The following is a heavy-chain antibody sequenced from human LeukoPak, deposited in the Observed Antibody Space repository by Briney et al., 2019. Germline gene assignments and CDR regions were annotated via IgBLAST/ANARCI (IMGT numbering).Heavy chain of an antibody. CDR1: GGSISSYY. V-gene: IGHV4-59*12. J-gene: IGHJ3*02. D-gene: IGHD3-10*01. Sequence: SETLSLTCTVSGGSISSYYWSWIRQPPGKGLEWIGYIYYSGSTNYNPSLRSRVTISVDTSKNQFSLKLSSVTAADTAVYYCARGGRGPMVRGRRQDAFDIWGQGTMVTVSS. CDR3: ARGGRGPMVRGRRQDAFDI. CDR2: IYYSGST.